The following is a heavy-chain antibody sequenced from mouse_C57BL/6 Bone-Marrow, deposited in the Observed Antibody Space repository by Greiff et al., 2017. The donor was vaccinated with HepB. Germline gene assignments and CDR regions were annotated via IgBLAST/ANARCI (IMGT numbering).Heavy chain of an antibody. CDR3: TRGLTGTVFAY. V-gene: IGHV6-6*01. Sequence: EVQLQESGGGLVQPGGSMKLSYAASGFTFSDAWMDWVRQSPEKGLEWVAEIRNKANNHATYYAESVKGRFTISRDDSKSSVYLQMNSLRAEDTGIYYCTRGLTGTVFAYWGQGTLVTVSA. J-gene: IGHJ3*01. D-gene: IGHD4-1*01. CDR1: GFTFSDAW. CDR2: IRNKANNHAT.